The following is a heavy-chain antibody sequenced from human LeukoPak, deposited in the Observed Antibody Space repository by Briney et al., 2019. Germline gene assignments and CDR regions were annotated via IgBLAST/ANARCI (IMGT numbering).Heavy chain of an antibody. CDR1: GFTFDDYA. CDR2: ISWNSGSI. V-gene: IGHV3-9*01. D-gene: IGHD3-10*01. Sequence: PGRSLRLSCAASGFTFDDYAMHWVRQAPGKGLEWVSGISWNSGSIGYADSVKGRFTISRDNAENSLYLQMNSLRAEDTALYYCARRQSVPGSYSGVFDYWGQGTLVTVSS. J-gene: IGHJ4*02. CDR3: ARRQSVPGSYSGVFDY.